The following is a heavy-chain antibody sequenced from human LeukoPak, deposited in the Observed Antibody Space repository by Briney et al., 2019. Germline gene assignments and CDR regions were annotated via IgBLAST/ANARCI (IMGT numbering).Heavy chain of an antibody. D-gene: IGHD3-3*01. CDR2: IYYSGST. V-gene: IGHV4-30-4*01. Sequence: SQTLSLTCTVSGGSIRSGDYYWRWIRQPPGKGLEWIGYIYYSGSTYYNPSLKSRVTISVDTSKNQFSLKLSSVTAADTAVYYCAREGGFAFVDYCGQGTLVTVSS. J-gene: IGHJ4*02. CDR3: AREGGFAFVDY. CDR1: GGSIRSGDYY.